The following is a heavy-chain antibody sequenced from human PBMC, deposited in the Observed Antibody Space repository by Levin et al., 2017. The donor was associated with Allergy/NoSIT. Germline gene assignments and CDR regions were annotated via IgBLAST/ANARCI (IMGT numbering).Heavy chain of an antibody. CDR2: IKSKTDGGKL. J-gene: IGHJ4*02. V-gene: IGHV3-15*01. CDR1: GFTFSNAW. Sequence: GGSLRLSCAASGFTFSNAWMSWVRQAPGKGLEWVGRIKSKTDGGKLEYAVHVKGSITISRDDSKNTLSLQMHSLKTEATAVYYCTTDSSSWYYFDDWGQGTLVTVSS. CDR3: TTDSSSWYYFDD. D-gene: IGHD6-13*01.